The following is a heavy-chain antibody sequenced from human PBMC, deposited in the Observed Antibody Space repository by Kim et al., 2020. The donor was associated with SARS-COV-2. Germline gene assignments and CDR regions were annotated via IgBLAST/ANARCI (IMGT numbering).Heavy chain of an antibody. D-gene: IGHD4-17*01. J-gene: IGHJ3*02. CDR3: ARDYYFDYGDYGDAFDI. V-gene: IGHV1-69*01. Sequence: FQGRVTITADESTSTAYMELSSLRSEDTAVYYCARDYYFDYGDYGDAFDIWGQGTMVTVSS.